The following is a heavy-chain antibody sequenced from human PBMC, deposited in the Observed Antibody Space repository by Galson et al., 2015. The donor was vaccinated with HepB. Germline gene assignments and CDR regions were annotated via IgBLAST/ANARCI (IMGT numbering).Heavy chain of an antibody. CDR2: IYSSGTT. CDR1: GDSISSSSSFF. CDR3: ASLWFGELFFPWTNDY. D-gene: IGHD3-10*01. Sequence: ETLSLTCTVSGDSISSSSSFFWGWIRQPPGQGLEWIGLIYSSGTTYYNPSLKSRVTISVDTSNNQFSLKLNSVTAADTAVYYCASLWFGELFFPWTNDYWGQGALVTVSS. V-gene: IGHV4-39*01. J-gene: IGHJ4*02.